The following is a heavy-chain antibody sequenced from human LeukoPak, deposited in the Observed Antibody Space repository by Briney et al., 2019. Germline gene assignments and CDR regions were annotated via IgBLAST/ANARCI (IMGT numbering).Heavy chain of an antibody. J-gene: IGHJ4*02. CDR2: ISSVGSTT. CDR3: ARDSGTWDFDY. CDR1: GFTFSSYW. Sequence: PGGSLRLSCAASGFTFSSYWMNWVRQAPGKGLVWVSHISSVGSTTTYADSVKGRFTISRDNAKNTLYLQMNSLRAEDTAVYYCARDSGTWDFDYWGQGTLVTVSS. V-gene: IGHV3-74*01. D-gene: IGHD3-10*01.